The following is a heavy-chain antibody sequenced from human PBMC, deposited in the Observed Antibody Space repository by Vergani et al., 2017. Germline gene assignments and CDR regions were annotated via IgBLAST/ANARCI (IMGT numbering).Heavy chain of an antibody. CDR3: ASLGRGDLGSGASNY. D-gene: IGHD3-10*01. V-gene: IGHV3-33*01. CDR1: GFTFSSYG. J-gene: IGHJ4*02. Sequence: QVQLVESGGGVVQPGRYLRLSCAASGFTFSSYGMHWVRQAPGKGLEWVAVIWYDGSNKYYADSVKGRFTISRDNSKNTLYLQMNSLRAEDAAVYYCASLGRGDLGSGASNYWGQGTLVTVSS. CDR2: IWYDGSNK.